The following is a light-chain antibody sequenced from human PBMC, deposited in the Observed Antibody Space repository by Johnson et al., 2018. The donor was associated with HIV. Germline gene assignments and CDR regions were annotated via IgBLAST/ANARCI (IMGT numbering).Light chain of an antibody. CDR1: SSNIGNNY. Sequence: QSVLTQPPSVSAAPGQKVTISCSGSSSNIGNNYVSWYQQLPGTAPKLLIYDNNKRPSGIPDLFSGSKSGTSATLGITGLQTGDEADYYCATWDKSLSLGGVFGTGTKVTVL. CDR3: ATWDKSLSLGGV. V-gene: IGLV1-51*01. CDR2: DNN. J-gene: IGLJ1*01.